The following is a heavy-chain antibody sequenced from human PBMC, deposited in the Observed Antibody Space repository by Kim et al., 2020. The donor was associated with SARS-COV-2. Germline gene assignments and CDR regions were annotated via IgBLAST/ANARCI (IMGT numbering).Heavy chain of an antibody. J-gene: IGHJ6*02. Sequence: SVKVSCKASGGTFSSYAISWVRQAPGQGLEWMGGIIPIFGTANYAQKFQGRVTITADESTSTAYMELSSLRSEDTAVYYCARGWYCSSTSCYEWDYYYGMDVWGQGTTVTVSS. V-gene: IGHV1-69*13. CDR1: GGTFSSYA. D-gene: IGHD2-2*01. CDR3: ARGWYCSSTSCYEWDYYYGMDV. CDR2: IIPIFGTA.